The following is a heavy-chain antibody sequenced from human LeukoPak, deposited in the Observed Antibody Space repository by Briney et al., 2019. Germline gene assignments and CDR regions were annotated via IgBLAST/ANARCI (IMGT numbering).Heavy chain of an antibody. CDR3: ARVGKLGCGGDCYSRARYGMDV. CDR2: IIPIFGIA. J-gene: IGHJ6*02. D-gene: IGHD2-21*02. CDR1: VGTFSSYA. Sequence: ASVKVSCKASVGTFSSYAISWVRQAPGQAREWMGRIIPIFGIANYAQKFQGRVTITADKSTSTAYMELSSLRSEDTAVYYCARVGKLGCGGDCYSRARYGMDVWGQGTTVTVSS. V-gene: IGHV1-69*04.